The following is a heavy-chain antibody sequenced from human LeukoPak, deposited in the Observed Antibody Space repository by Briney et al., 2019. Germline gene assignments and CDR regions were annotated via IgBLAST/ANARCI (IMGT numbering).Heavy chain of an antibody. CDR2: ISYDGSNK. CDR3: AREGRIVALDY. V-gene: IGHV3-30*04. CDR1: GLTFSSYA. Sequence: PGGSLRLSCAASGLTFSSYAMHWVRQAPGKGLEWVAVISYDGSNKYYADSVKGRFTISRDNSKNTLYLQTNSLRAEDTAVYYCAREGRIVALDYWGQGTLVTVSS. D-gene: IGHD5-12*01. J-gene: IGHJ4*02.